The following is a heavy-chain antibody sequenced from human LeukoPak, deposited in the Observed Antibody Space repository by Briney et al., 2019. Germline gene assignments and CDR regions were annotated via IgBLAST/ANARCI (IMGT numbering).Heavy chain of an antibody. CDR1: GFTFSSYW. V-gene: IGHV3-74*01. Sequence: GGSVRLSCAASGFTFSSYWMHWVRQAPGKGLVWVSRINSDGSSTSYADSVKGRFTISRDKAKNTLYLQMNSLRAEDTAVYYCARGYYDSSDYYPIVYWGQGTLVTVSS. CDR2: INSDGSST. J-gene: IGHJ4*02. CDR3: ARGYYDSSDYYPIVY. D-gene: IGHD3-22*01.